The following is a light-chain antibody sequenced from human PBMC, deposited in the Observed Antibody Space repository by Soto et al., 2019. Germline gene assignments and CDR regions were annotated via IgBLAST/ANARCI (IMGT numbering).Light chain of an antibody. Sequence: DIKMTQSPSSLSASVGARVTITCQTSQDIDQLLNWFQQQPGKAPKLLIYAATNAEAVVPSWFGGRGAGAVFTFTSSRLRPEDIASYCCQQYLNVPLTFGQGTRLEIK. V-gene: IGKV1-33*01. CDR3: QQYLNVPLT. CDR1: QDIDQL. CDR2: AAT. J-gene: IGKJ5*01.